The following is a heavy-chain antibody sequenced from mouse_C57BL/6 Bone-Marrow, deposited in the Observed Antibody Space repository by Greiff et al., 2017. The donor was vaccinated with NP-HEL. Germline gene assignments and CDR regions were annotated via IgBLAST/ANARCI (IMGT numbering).Heavy chain of an antibody. J-gene: IGHJ4*01. Sequence: VQLQQSGAELVRPGASVKLSCTASGFTIKDDYMHWVKQRPEQGLEWIGWIDPENGDTEYASKFQGKATITADTSSNTAYLQLSSLTSEDTAVYYCTTAYHDYWGQGTSVTVSS. CDR2: IDPENGDT. CDR3: TTAYHDY. V-gene: IGHV14-4*01. CDR1: GFTIKDDY.